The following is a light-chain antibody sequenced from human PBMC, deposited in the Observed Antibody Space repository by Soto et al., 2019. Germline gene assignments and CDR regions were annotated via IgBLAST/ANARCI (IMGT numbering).Light chain of an antibody. Sequence: EVVLTQSPCTLSLSPGERATLSCRTRQSVSASQLAWYQQKPGQAPRLLMYAASRRATGIPDRFSGSGSGTDFTLTISRLEPEDLAVYYCQHYGTSPPITFGQGTRLEIK. CDR2: AAS. J-gene: IGKJ5*01. V-gene: IGKV3-20*01. CDR3: QHYGTSPPIT. CDR1: QSVSASQ.